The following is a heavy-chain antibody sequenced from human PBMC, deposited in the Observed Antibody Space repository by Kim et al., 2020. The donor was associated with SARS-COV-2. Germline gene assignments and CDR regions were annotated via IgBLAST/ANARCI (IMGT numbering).Heavy chain of an antibody. V-gene: IGHV3-48*04. D-gene: IGHD4-17*01. CDR3: ARMTTVTTTKQFDS. Sequence: GGSLRLSCAASGFTFSNYNMNWVRQAPGKGLEWVSYISSSISPVYYADSVKGRFTISRDNAKNSLYLQMNNLRAEDTAVYYCARMTTVTTTKQFDSWGQGTLVTVSS. CDR2: ISSSISPV. CDR1: GFTFSNYN. J-gene: IGHJ4*02.